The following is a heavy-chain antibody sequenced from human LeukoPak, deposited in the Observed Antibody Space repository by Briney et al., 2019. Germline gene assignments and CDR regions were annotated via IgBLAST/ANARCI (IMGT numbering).Heavy chain of an antibody. CDR3: ASRFIAVAGNQYFQH. D-gene: IGHD6-19*01. CDR1: GGTFSSYA. CDR2: IIPILGIA. V-gene: IGHV1-69*04. Sequence: SVKVSCKASGGTFSSYAISWVRQAPGQGLEWMGRIIPILGIANYAQKFQGRVTITADKSTSTAYMELSSLRSEDTAVYYCASRFIAVAGNQYFQHWGQGTPVTVSS. J-gene: IGHJ1*01.